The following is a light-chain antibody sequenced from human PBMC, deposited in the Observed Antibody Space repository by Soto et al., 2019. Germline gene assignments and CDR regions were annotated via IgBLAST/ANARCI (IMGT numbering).Light chain of an antibody. CDR1: SSDVGAYNY. V-gene: IGLV2-14*01. CDR3: SSFTSSGWV. J-gene: IGLJ3*02. Sequence: QSALTQPASVSGSFGQSITISCTGTSSDVGAYNYVSWYQQHPGKAPKVMIYEVSDRPSGISSRFSGSKSGNTASLTISGLQAEYEAHYYCSSFTSSGWVFGGGTKVTVL. CDR2: EVS.